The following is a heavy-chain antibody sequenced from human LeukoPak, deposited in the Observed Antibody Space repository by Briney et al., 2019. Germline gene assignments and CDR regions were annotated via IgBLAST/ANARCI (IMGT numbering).Heavy chain of an antibody. Sequence: GASVKVSCKASGGTFSSYAISWVRQAPGQGLEWMGRIIPILGIANYAQKFQGRVTITADKSTSTAYMELSSLRSEDTAVYYCAREATMVTRTMGPLDYWGQGTLVTVSS. CDR3: AREATMVTRTMGPLDY. CDR1: GGTFSSYA. V-gene: IGHV1-69*04. D-gene: IGHD3-10*01. J-gene: IGHJ4*02. CDR2: IIPILGIA.